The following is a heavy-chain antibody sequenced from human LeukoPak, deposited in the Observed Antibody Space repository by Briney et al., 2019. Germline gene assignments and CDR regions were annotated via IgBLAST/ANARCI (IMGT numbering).Heavy chain of an antibody. J-gene: IGHJ6*03. CDR2: VDHSGDT. V-gene: IGHV4-34*01. Sequence: SETLSLTCAVYGGSFRNYYWSWIRQPPGKGLEWIGEVDHSGDTNYNPSLKSRVTMSVDMSKNQFSLKLISVTAVDTAVYYCARRYCSGSVCYHYYYYMDVWGEGTTVTVSS. CDR1: GGSFRNYY. D-gene: IGHD2-8*02. CDR3: ARRYCSGSVCYHYYYYMDV.